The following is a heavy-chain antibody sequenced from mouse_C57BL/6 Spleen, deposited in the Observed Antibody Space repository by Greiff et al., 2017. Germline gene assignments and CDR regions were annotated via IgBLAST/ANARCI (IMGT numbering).Heavy chain of an antibody. J-gene: IGHJ4*01. Sequence: EVMLVESGGGLVKPGGSLKLSCAASGFTFSDYGMHWVRQAPEKGLEWVAYISSGSSTIYYADTVKGRVTISSDNAKNTLFLQMTSLRSDDTAMYYCAREDYGSSYGYSMDYWGQGTSVTVSA. V-gene: IGHV5-17*01. CDR2: ISSGSSTI. D-gene: IGHD1-1*01. CDR3: AREDYGSSYGYSMDY. CDR1: GFTFSDYG.